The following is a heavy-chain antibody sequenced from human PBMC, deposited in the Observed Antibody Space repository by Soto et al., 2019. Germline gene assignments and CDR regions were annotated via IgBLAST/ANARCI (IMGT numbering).Heavy chain of an antibody. D-gene: IGHD3-10*01. V-gene: IGHV4-61*08. CDR2: IHHNATA. J-gene: IGHJ6*02. CDR3: ARVTADMVLGVISPRLQGYYHHGMDV. Sequence: YTLAGDQVFSVGSLLTLTRQPPRKGLEWSGYIHHNATANCNPSLKSRVSISVDTSRNQFSLKLTSATTADTAVYYCARVTADMVLGVISPRLQGYYHHGMDVWGQGTTVTVSS. CDR1: GDQVFSVGSL.